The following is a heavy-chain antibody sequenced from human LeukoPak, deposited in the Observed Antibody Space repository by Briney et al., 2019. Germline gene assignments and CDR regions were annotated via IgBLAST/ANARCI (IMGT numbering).Heavy chain of an antibody. CDR3: ARRGVYATSPFDY. CDR1: GYSFTSYW. J-gene: IGHJ4*02. D-gene: IGHD2-8*01. CDR2: IYPGDSDT. V-gene: IGHV5-51*01. Sequence: GESLKISCKGSGYSFTSYWIGWVRQMPGEGLEWMAIIYPGDSDTRYSPSFQGQVTISADKSISTAYLQWSSLKASDAAMYYCARRGVYATSPFDYWGQGTLVTVSS.